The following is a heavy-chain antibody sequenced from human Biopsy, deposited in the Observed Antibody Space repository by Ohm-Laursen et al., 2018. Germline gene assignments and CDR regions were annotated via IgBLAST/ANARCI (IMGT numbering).Heavy chain of an antibody. Sequence: SLRLSCTASGITFTRYAFSWVRKGTEMGLEWVSGISASGGDKYYADSVKGRFTISRDNSKSTVYLQVSSLRPEDTARYYCAFCGPVCGWGQGTLVTVSS. J-gene: IGHJ4*02. CDR3: AFCGPVCG. CDR2: ISASGGDK. D-gene: IGHD2-21*01. V-gene: IGHV3-23*01. CDR1: GITFTRYA.